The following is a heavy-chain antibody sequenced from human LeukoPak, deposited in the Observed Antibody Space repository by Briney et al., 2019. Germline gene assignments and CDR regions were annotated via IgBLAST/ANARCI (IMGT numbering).Heavy chain of an antibody. D-gene: IGHD6-13*01. Sequence: PSETLSLTCTVSGGSISSYYWSWIRQPPGKGLEWIGYIYYSGSTNYNPSLKSRVTISVDTSKNQFSLKLSSVTAADTAVYYCARHLCQLAYGMDVWGQGTTVTVSS. V-gene: IGHV4-59*08. CDR3: ARHLCQLAYGMDV. CDR1: GGSISSYY. J-gene: IGHJ6*02. CDR2: IYYSGST.